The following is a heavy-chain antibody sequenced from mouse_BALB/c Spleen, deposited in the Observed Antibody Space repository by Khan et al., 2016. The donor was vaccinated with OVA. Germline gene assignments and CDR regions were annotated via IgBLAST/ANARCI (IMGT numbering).Heavy chain of an antibody. CDR1: GDSITTGY. J-gene: IGHJ3*01. CDR3: ARSTDRYAFVY. Sequence: EVQLQESGPSLVKPSQTLSLTCSVTGDSITTGYWNWIRKFPGNKLEYMGYIIYTGYTYYNPSIKSRISITQHTSTNQYYLQLNSVTDEDSSTYYCARSTDRYAFVYWGQGTLVTVSA. CDR2: IIYTGYT. V-gene: IGHV3-8*02. D-gene: IGHD2-14*01.